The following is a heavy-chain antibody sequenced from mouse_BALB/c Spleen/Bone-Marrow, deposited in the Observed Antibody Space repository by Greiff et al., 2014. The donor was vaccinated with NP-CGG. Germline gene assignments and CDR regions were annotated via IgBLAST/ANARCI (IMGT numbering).Heavy chain of an antibody. D-gene: IGHD2-10*02. Sequence: VESRGGLVQPGGSLKLSCAASGFTFSSYTMSWVRQTPEKRLEWVAYISNGGGSTYYPDTVKGRFTISRDNAKNTLYLQMSSLKSEDTAMYYCARRVWSRGGDYWGQGTSVTVSS. J-gene: IGHJ4*01. CDR1: GFTFSSYT. V-gene: IGHV5-12-2*01. CDR2: ISNGGGST. CDR3: ARRVWSRGGDY.